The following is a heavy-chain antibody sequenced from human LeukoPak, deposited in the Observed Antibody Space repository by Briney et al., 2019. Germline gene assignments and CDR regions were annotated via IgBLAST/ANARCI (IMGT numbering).Heavy chain of an antibody. CDR1: GSTFSSYA. CDR2: ISGSGGST. V-gene: IGHV3-23*01. J-gene: IGHJ3*02. Sequence: GGSLRLSCAASGSTFSSYAMSWVRQAPGKGLEWVSGISGSGGSTYYADSVKGRFTISRDNSKNTLYLQMKSLTAEDTAVYYCAKGKYGSSPRGAFDIWGQGTVVTVSS. CDR3: AKGKYGSSPRGAFDI. D-gene: IGHD6-13*01.